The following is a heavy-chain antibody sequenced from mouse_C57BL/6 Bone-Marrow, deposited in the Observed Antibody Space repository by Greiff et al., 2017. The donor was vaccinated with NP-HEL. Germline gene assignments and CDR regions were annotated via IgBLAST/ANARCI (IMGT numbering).Heavy chain of an antibody. CDR1: GFTFSDYY. V-gene: IGHV5-12*01. J-gene: IGHJ3*01. D-gene: IGHD1-1*01. CDR3: ARRSYYGSSYDAY. CDR2: ISNGGGST. Sequence: EVKVVESGGGLVQPGGSLKLSCAASGFTFSDYYMYWVRQTPEKRLEWVAYISNGGGSTYYPDTVKGRFPISRDNAKNTLYLQMSRLKSEDTAMYYWARRSYYGSSYDAYWGQGTLVTVSA.